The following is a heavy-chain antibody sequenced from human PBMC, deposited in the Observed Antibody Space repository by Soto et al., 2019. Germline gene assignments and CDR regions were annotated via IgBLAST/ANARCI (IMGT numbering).Heavy chain of an antibody. D-gene: IGHD3-22*01. CDR2: IYHSGST. V-gene: IGHV4-30-2*01. CDR3: ARVAYYYDSSGYSPGGFDY. J-gene: IGHJ4*02. Sequence: KSSETLSLTCAVSGGSISSGGYSWSWIRQPPGKGLEWIGYIYHSGSTYYNPSLKSRVTISVDRSKNQFSLKLSSVTAADTAVYYCARVAYYYDSSGYSPGGFDYWGQGTLVTVSS. CDR1: GGSISSGGYS.